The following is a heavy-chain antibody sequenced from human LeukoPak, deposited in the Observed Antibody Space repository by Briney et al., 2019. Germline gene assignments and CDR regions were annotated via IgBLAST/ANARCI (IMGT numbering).Heavy chain of an antibody. Sequence: GGSLRLSCAASGFTFSSYAMSWVRQAPGKGLEWVSAISGSGGSTYYADSVQGRFTISRDNSKNTLYLQMNSLRAEDTAVYYCAKAILEWLLAYFDYWGQGTLVTVSS. V-gene: IGHV3-23*01. CDR1: GFTFSSYA. CDR2: ISGSGGST. J-gene: IGHJ4*02. CDR3: AKAILEWLLAYFDY. D-gene: IGHD3-3*01.